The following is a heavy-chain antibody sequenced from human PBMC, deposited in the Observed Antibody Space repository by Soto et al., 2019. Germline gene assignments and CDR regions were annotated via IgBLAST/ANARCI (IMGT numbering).Heavy chain of an antibody. V-gene: IGHV1-69*01. CDR1: GGTFSRYA. D-gene: IGHD3-22*01. CDR2: IIPIFGTA. Sequence: QVQLVQSGAEVKKPGCSVKVSCKASGGTFSRYAISWVRQAPGQGLEWMGGIIPIFGTANYAQKFQGRVTITADESTSTAYMELSSLRSEDTAVYYCAREGTYYYDSSGYQPPDYWGQGTLVTVSS. J-gene: IGHJ4*02. CDR3: AREGTYYYDSSGYQPPDY.